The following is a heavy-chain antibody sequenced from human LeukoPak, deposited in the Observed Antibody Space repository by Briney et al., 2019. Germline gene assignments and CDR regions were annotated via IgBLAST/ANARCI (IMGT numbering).Heavy chain of an antibody. Sequence: ASVKVSCKASGYTFTSYAMNWVRQAPGQGLEWMGWINTNTGNPTYAQGFTGRFVFSLDTSVSTAYLQISSLKAEDTAVYYCARGGCGSTSCLQFDPWGQGTLVTVSS. CDR3: ARGGCGSTSCLQFDP. D-gene: IGHD2-2*01. V-gene: IGHV7-4-1*02. CDR2: INTNTGNP. J-gene: IGHJ5*02. CDR1: GYTFTSYA.